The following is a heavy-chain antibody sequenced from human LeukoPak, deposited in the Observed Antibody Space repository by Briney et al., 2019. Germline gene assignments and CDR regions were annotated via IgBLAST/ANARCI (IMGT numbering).Heavy chain of an antibody. J-gene: IGHJ4*02. Sequence: GGSLRLSCAASGFSFSTSPMSWVRQPPGKGLEWVSAVSGDGVRTFYADSVKGRFTISRDNSMSTVSLQMNSLRAEDTAVYYCAKEQDNQLLLSHFDYWGQGILVTVSS. V-gene: IGHV3-23*01. D-gene: IGHD2-2*01. CDR2: VSGDGVRT. CDR3: AKEQDNQLLLSHFDY. CDR1: GFSFSTSP.